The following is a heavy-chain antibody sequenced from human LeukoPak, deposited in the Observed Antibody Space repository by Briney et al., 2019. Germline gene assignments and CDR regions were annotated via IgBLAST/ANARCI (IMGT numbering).Heavy chain of an antibody. V-gene: IGHV3-23*01. CDR2: ISKGGGSS. Sequence: GGSLRLSCAASGFTFSSYAMSWVRQAPGKGLEWVSGISKGGGSSYYADSVKGRFTISRDNSKNTLYLQMNSLRAEDTAVYYCAKEKEFYFDNWGQGALVTVSS. CDR1: GFTFSSYA. J-gene: IGHJ4*02. D-gene: IGHD3-10*01. CDR3: AKEKEFYFDN.